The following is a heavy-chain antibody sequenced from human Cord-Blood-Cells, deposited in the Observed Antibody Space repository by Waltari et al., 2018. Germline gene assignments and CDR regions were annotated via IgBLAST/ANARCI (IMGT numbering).Heavy chain of an antibody. CDR2: ISYDGSNK. V-gene: IGHV3-30-3*01. CDR1: GFTFSSYA. D-gene: IGHD6-6*01. CDR3: ARALGSSFDYYYGMDV. J-gene: IGHJ6*02. Sequence: QVQLVESGGGVVQPGRSLRLSCAASGFTFSSYAMHWVRQAPGKGLEWVAVISYDGSNKYYADSVKGRFTISRDNSKNTLYLQMNSLRAEDTAVYYCARALGSSFDYYYGMDVWGQGTTVTVSS.